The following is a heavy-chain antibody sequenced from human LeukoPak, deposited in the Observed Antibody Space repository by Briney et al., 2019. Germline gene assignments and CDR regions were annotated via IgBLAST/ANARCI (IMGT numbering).Heavy chain of an antibody. D-gene: IGHD4-17*01. CDR3: AKDTKADYGDSDAFDI. CDR2: ISWNSGSI. CDR1: GFTFDDYA. V-gene: IGHV3-9*01. J-gene: IGHJ3*02. Sequence: PGGSLRLSCAASGFTFDDYAMHWVRQAPGKGLEWVSGISWNSGSIGYADSVKGRFTISRDNAKNSLYLQMNSLRAGDTALYYCAKDTKADYGDSDAFDIWGQGTMVTVSS.